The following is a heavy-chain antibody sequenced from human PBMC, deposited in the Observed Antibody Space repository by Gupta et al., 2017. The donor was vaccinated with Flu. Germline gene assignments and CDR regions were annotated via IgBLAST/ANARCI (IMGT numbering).Heavy chain of an antibody. V-gene: IGHV3-21*01. D-gene: IGHD1-26*01. CDR3: ARARIVGRFDY. Sequence: EVQLVESGGGLVNPGGSLPLSCAASGFPYSSYSMNWVRQAPGKGLEWVSSITTYSYIYYADSVKGRFTISRDNAKNSLYLQMNSLRAEDTAVYYCARARIVGRFDYWGQGTLVTVSS. J-gene: IGHJ4*02. CDR1: GFPYSSYS. CDR2: ITTYSYI.